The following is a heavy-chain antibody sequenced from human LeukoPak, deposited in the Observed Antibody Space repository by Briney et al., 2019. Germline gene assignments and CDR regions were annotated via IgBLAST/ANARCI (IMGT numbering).Heavy chain of an antibody. D-gene: IGHD3-22*01. J-gene: IGHJ4*02. CDR2: IYYSGST. CDR1: GGSISSYY. CDR3: ARHHPDYYDSSGYYNTFDY. V-gene: IGHV4-59*08. Sequence: SETLSLTCTVSGGSISSYYWSWIRQPPGKGLERIGYIYYSGSTNYNPSLKSRVTISADTSKNQFSLKLSSVTAADTAVYYWARHHPDYYDSSGYYNTFDYWGQGTLVTVSS.